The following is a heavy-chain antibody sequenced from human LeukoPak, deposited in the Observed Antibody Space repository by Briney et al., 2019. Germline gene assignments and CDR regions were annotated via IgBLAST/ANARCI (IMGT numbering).Heavy chain of an antibody. CDR1: GYSFTSYW. V-gene: IGHV5-51*01. D-gene: IGHD3-16*01. J-gene: IGHJ6*02. Sequence: GESLKISCKGSGYSFTSYWIGWVRQMPGKGLEWMGIIYPGDSDTRYSPSFQGQVTISADKSISTAYLQWSSLKASDTAMYYRATPAPWGSYGYDYYGMDVWGQGTTVTVSS. CDR3: ATPAPWGSYGYDYYGMDV. CDR2: IYPGDSDT.